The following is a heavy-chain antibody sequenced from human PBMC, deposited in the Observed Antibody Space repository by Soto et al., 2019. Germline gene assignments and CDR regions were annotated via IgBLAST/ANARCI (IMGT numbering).Heavy chain of an antibody. V-gene: IGHV4-59*08. CDR1: GDFISSHY. Sequence: QVQLQESGPGLVKPSETLSLTCTVSGDFISSHYWRWIRQPPGKGLEWIGYVYYDGKTDSSPSLKSRVTISLDTSKNQISLSLTSVTAADTAVYYCARPKGIAPAVWYFDLWGRGTLVTVSS. CDR2: VYYDGKT. CDR3: ARPKGIAPAVWYFDL. D-gene: IGHD2-15*01. J-gene: IGHJ2*01.